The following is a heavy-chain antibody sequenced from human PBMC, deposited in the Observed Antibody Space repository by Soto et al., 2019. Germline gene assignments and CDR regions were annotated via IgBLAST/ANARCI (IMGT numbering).Heavy chain of an antibody. Sequence: QITLTEYGPTLVKPTQTLTLTCTFSGFSLRTSEVGVGWIRQPPGKALEWLALIYWDDDKRYSPSLKSRLTITKDTSKNQVVLTMTNMDPADTATYYCAHRFDWYYFNYWGRGTVVTVSS. CDR3: AHRFDWYYFNY. J-gene: IGHJ4*02. CDR1: GFSLRTSEVG. D-gene: IGHD3-9*01. CDR2: IYWDDDK. V-gene: IGHV2-5*02.